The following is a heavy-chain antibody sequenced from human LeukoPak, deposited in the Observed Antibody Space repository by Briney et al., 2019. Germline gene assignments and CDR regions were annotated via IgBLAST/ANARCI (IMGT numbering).Heavy chain of an antibody. D-gene: IGHD6-13*01. Sequence: PSETLSLTSAVYGGSFGVTYWGWTPHPPGKGLEWIGEINHSGSTNYNPSVKSRVTISVDTSKNQFSLKLSSVTAADTAVYYCARGRDSSSWYYYWGQGTLVTVSS. V-gene: IGHV4-34*01. CDR2: INHSGST. J-gene: IGHJ4*02. CDR1: GGSFGVTY. CDR3: ARGRDSSSWYYY.